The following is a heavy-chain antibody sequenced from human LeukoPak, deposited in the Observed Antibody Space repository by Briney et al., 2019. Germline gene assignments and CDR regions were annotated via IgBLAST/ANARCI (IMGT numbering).Heavy chain of an antibody. CDR2: ISYDGSNK. Sequence: PGRSLRLSCAASGLTFSSYGMHWVRQAPGKGLEWVAVISYDGSNKYYTDSVKGRFTISRDNSKNTLYLQMNSLRAEDTAVYYCAKGSGIAAAGRFDYWGQGTLVTVSS. CDR1: GLTFSSYG. D-gene: IGHD6-13*01. J-gene: IGHJ4*02. V-gene: IGHV3-30*18. CDR3: AKGSGIAAAGRFDY.